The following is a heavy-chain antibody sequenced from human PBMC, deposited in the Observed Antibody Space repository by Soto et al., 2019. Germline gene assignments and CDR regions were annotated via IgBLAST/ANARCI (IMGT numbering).Heavy chain of an antibody. CDR1: GYTLTELS. CDR2: FDPEDGET. CDR3: LVGGTVTTLGVYFDY. D-gene: IGHD4-17*01. V-gene: IGHV1-24*01. Sequence: ASVKVSCKVSGYTLTELSMHWVRQAPGKGLEWMGGFDPEDGETIYAQKFQGRVTMTEDTSTDTAYMELSSLRSEDTAVYYCLVGGTVTTLGVYFDYWGQGPLVPGSS. J-gene: IGHJ4*02.